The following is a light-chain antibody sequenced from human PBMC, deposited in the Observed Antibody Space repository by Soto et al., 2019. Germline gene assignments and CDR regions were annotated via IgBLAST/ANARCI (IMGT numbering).Light chain of an antibody. Sequence: EIVLTQSPATLSLSPGERATLSCRASQSVSSYLAWYQQKPGQAPRLLIYDASNRATGIPARFSGSGSGTDFTLTISSLEPEDFAVDYCQQRSNWPWTFGQGTKVDI. CDR3: QQRSNWPWT. CDR1: QSVSSY. J-gene: IGKJ1*01. CDR2: DAS. V-gene: IGKV3-11*01.